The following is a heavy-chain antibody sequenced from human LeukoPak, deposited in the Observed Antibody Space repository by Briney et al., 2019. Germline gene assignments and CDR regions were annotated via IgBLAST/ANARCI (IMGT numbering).Heavy chain of an antibody. J-gene: IGHJ6*02. D-gene: IGHD3-10*01. CDR1: GYTFTGYY. CDR3: ARDGGSGSYYYYGMDV. CDR2: INPNSGGT. V-gene: IGHV1-2*04. Sequence: ASVKVSCKASGYTFTGYYMHWVRQAPGQGLEWMGWINPNSGGTNYAQKFQGWVTMTRDTSINTAYMELSRLRSDDTAVYYCARDGGSGSYYYYGMDVWGQGTTVTVSS.